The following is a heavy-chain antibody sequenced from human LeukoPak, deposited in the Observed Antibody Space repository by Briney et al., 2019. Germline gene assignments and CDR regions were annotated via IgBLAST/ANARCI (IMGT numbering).Heavy chain of an antibody. V-gene: IGHV4-34*01. CDR3: ARGKGIPTL. J-gene: IGHJ3*01. CDR1: GGSFSGYY. CDR2: INHSGSA. Sequence: SETLSLTCAVYGGSFSGYYWSWIRQPPGKGLEWIGEINHSGSANYNPSLKSRVTISVDTSKNHFSLKLSSVTAADTAVYYCARGKGIPTLWGQGTMVTVSS. D-gene: IGHD3-10*01.